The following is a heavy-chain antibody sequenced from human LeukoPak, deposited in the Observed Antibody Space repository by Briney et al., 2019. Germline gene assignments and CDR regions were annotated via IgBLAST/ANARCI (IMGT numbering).Heavy chain of an antibody. V-gene: IGHV3-7*01. D-gene: IGHD3-22*01. J-gene: IGHJ4*02. CDR2: IKKDGSEK. CDR3: ARDLYRIVVVPHYFDY. Sequence: GGSLRLSCAASGFTFSSYWMHWVRQAPGKGLEWVANIKKDGSEKYYVDSVKGRFTISRDNAKNSLYLQMNSLRAEDTAVYYCARDLYRIVVVPHYFDYWGQGTLVTVSS. CDR1: GFTFSSYW.